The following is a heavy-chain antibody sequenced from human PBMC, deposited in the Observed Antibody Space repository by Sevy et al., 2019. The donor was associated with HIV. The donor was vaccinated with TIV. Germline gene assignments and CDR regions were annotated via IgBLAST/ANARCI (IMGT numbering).Heavy chain of an antibody. Sequence: SETLSFTCTVSGGSISSSSYYWGWIRQPPGKGLEWIGSIYYSGSTYYNPSLKSRVTISVDTSKNQFSLKLSSVTAADTAVYYCARSPKAGQLNYYYYMDVWGKGTTVTVSS. CDR2: IYYSGST. CDR3: ARSPKAGQLNYYYYMDV. D-gene: IGHD6-19*01. V-gene: IGHV4-39*01. CDR1: GGSISSSSYY. J-gene: IGHJ6*03.